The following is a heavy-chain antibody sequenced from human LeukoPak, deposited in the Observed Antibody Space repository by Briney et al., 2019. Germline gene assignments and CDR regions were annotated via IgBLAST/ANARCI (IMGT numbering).Heavy chain of an antibody. V-gene: IGHV3-21*01. CDR1: GFIFSTYS. J-gene: IGHJ5*02. Sequence: PGGSLRLSCAASGFIFSTYSMNWVRQAPGKGLEWVSSISGTGTYIYYADSVKGRVTVSRDNAQNSLYLQMNSLRAEDTAIYYCARGQSYGWFDPWGQGTLVTVSS. D-gene: IGHD5-18*01. CDR2: ISGTGTYI. CDR3: ARGQSYGWFDP.